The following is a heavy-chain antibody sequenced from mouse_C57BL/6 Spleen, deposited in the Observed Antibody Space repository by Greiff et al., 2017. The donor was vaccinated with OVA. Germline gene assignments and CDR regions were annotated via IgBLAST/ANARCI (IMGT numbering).Heavy chain of an antibody. CDR1: GYSITSGYD. Sequence: EVQVVESGPGMVKPSQSLSLTCTVTGYSITSGYDWHWIRHFPGNKLEWMGYISYSGSTNYNPSLKSRISITHDTSKNHFFLKLNSVTTEDTATYYCARGGWDNAMDYWGQGTSVTVSS. V-gene: IGHV3-1*01. J-gene: IGHJ4*01. CDR2: ISYSGST. CDR3: ARGGWDNAMDY. D-gene: IGHD4-1*01.